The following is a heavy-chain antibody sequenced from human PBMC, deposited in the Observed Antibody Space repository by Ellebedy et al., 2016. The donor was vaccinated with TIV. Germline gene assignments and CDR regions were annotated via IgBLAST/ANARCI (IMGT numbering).Heavy chain of an antibody. CDR1: GGSISSSSYY. V-gene: IGHV4-39*01. D-gene: IGHD5-18*01. CDR2: IYYSGST. J-gene: IGHJ4*02. Sequence: SETLSLTXTVSGGSISSSSYYWGWIRQPPGKGLEWIGSIYYSGSTYYNPSLKSRVTISADTSKNQFSLKLSSVTAADTAVYYCARHLRRAMGYYFDYWGQGTLVTVSS. CDR3: ARHLRRAMGYYFDY.